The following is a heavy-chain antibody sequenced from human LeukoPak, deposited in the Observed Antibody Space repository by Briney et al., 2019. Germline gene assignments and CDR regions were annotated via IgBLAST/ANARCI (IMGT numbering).Heavy chain of an antibody. CDR2: ISNSGSDI. CDR1: GFTFSDYE. D-gene: IGHD3-16*01. CDR3: ARGNYDYGWGNFRKGSFDN. Sequence: GGPLRLSCAASGFTFSDYEMGWIRQAPGKGLEWVSYISNSGSDIYYAESVKGRFTISRDNAENSLYLQMTSLRADDTAVYYCARGNYDYGWGNFRKGSFDNWGQGSLVTVSS. V-gene: IGHV3-11*01. J-gene: IGHJ4*02.